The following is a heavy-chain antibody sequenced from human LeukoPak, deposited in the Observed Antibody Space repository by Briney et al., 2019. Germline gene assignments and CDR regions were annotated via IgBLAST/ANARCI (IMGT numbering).Heavy chain of an antibody. CDR3: ARPSQYSGSYFDS. J-gene: IGHJ4*02. V-gene: IGHV3-7*01. CDR1: GFSFSDYW. D-gene: IGHD1-26*01. CDR2: IAHDGSEK. Sequence: PGGSLRLSCAASGFSFSDYWMGLVRQAPGKGLEWVANIAHDGSEKKYVDSVKGHFTISRDNAKNTLYLQVNSLRDEDTAVYYCARPSQYSGSYFDSWGQGTLVTVSS.